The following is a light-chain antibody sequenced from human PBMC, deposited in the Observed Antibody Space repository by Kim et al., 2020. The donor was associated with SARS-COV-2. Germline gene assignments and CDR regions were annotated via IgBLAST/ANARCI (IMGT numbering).Light chain of an antibody. J-gene: IGKJ4*01. CDR1: QSVSSY. V-gene: IGKV3-11*01. CDR2: DAS. Sequence: LSQGERATLSGRASQSVSSYLAWYQQKPGQAPRLLIYDASNRATGIPARFSGSGSGTDFTLTIISLEPEDFAVDYCQHRNNWPLTFGGGTKVDIK. CDR3: QHRNNWPLT.